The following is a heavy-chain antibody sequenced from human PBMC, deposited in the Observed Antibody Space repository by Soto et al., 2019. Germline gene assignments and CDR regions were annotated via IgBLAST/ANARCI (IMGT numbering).Heavy chain of an antibody. D-gene: IGHD6-19*01. CDR3: ARDSSSGWYSYYYYGMDV. CDR1: GGTFSSYA. V-gene: IGHV1-69*06. J-gene: IGHJ6*02. CDR2: IIPIFGTA. Sequence: GASVKVSCKASGGTFSSYAISWVRQAPGQGLEWMGGIIPIFGTANYAQKFQGRVTITADKSTSTAYMELSSLRSEDTAVYYCARDSSSGWYSYYYYGMDVWGQGTTVTVSS.